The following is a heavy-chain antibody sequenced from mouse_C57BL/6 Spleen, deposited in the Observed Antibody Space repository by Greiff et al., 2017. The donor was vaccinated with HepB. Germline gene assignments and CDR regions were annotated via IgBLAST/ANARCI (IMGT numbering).Heavy chain of an antibody. CDR3: ARIGGDYYYGSSPAWFAY. CDR1: GFSLSTFGMG. D-gene: IGHD1-1*01. CDR2: IWWDDDK. Sequence: QVTLKECGPGILQPSQTLSLTCSFSGFSLSTFGMGVGWIRQPSGKGLEWLAHIWWDDDKYYNPALKSRLTISKDTSKNQVFLKIANVDTADTATYYCARIGGDYYYGSSPAWFAYWGQGTLVTVSA. V-gene: IGHV8-8*01. J-gene: IGHJ3*01.